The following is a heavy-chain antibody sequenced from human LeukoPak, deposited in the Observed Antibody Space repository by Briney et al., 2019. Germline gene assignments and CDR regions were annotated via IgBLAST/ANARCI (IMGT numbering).Heavy chain of an antibody. D-gene: IGHD6-19*01. CDR2: IYTSGST. J-gene: IGHJ6*03. V-gene: IGHV4-4*07. CDR1: SCSISNYY. CDR3: ARDGEWLVTQMDYYYYMDV. Sequence: SETLSLTCTVSSCSISNYYWSWIRQPAGKGLEWIGRIYTSGSTTYNPSLKSRLTISVDTSKNQFSLKLSSVTAADTAVYYCARDGEWLVTQMDYYYYMDVWGKATTVTVSS.